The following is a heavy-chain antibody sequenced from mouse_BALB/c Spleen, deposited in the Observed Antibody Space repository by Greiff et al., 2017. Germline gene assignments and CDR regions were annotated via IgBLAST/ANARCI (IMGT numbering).Heavy chain of an antibody. V-gene: IGHV5-9-4*01. Sequence: EVQGVESGGGLVKPGGSLKLSCAASGFTFSSYAMSWVRQSPEKRLEWVAEISSGGSYTYYPDTVTGRFTISRDNAKNTLYLEMSSLRSEDTAMYYCARDPSTASYAMDYWGQGTSVTVSS. D-gene: IGHD1-2*01. J-gene: IGHJ4*01. CDR1: GFTFSSYA. CDR2: ISSGGSYT. CDR3: ARDPSTASYAMDY.